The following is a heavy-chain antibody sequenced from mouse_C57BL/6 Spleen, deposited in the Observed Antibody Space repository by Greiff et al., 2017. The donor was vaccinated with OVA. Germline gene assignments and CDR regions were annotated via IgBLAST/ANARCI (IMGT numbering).Heavy chain of an antibody. D-gene: IGHD2-3*01. Sequence: QVQLKQPGAELVRPGSSVKLSCKASGYTFTSYWMHWVKQRPIQGLEWIGNIDPSDSETHYNQKFKDKATLTVDKSSSTAYMQLSSLTSEDSAVYYCARWGVTPHYYAMDYWGQGTSVTVSS. J-gene: IGHJ4*01. V-gene: IGHV1-52*01. CDR2: IDPSDSET. CDR1: GYTFTSYW. CDR3: ARWGVTPHYYAMDY.